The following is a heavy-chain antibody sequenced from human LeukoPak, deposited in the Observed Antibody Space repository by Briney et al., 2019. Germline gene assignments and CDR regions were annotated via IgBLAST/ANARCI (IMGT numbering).Heavy chain of an antibody. Sequence: TGGSLRLSCAASGFTFSSYGMTWVRQAPGKGLEWVAFIRYDGSNKYYADSVKGRFTISRDNSKNTLYLQMNSLRAEDTAVYYCAKDPTLKYYDILTGYSGSQYYFDYWGQGTLVTVSS. V-gene: IGHV3-30*02. CDR3: AKDPTLKYYDILTGYSGSQYYFDY. CDR1: GFTFSSYG. J-gene: IGHJ4*02. D-gene: IGHD3-9*01. CDR2: IRYDGSNK.